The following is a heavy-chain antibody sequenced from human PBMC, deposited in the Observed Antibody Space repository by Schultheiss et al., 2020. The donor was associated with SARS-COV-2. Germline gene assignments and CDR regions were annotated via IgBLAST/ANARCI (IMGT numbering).Heavy chain of an antibody. D-gene: IGHD3-10*01. CDR2: TYHRSKWYN. J-gene: IGHJ6*02. Sequence: SQTLSLTCVISGDSVSSNTVAWNWIRQSSSRGLEWLGRTYHRSKWYNDYAVSLKGRIIINPDTSKNQFSLQLTSVTPEDTAVYYCARGPSRSYFYGLDVWGQGTTVTVSS. V-gene: IGHV6-1*01. CDR1: GDSVSSNTVA. CDR3: ARGPSRSYFYGLDV.